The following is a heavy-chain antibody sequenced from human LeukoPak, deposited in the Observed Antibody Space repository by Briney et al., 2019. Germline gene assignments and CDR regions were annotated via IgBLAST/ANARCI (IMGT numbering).Heavy chain of an antibody. Sequence: ASVKVSCKAPGYTFTSYYMHWVRQAPGQGLEWMGIINPSGGSTSYAQKFQGRVTMTRDTSTSTVYMELSSLRSEDTAVYYCARDLMPTAAVLYMDVWGKGTTVTVSS. CDR2: INPSGGST. V-gene: IGHV1-46*01. CDR3: ARDLMPTAAVLYMDV. CDR1: GYTFTSYY. D-gene: IGHD6-13*01. J-gene: IGHJ6*03.